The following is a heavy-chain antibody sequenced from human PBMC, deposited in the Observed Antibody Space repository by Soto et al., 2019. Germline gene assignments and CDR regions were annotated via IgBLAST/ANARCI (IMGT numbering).Heavy chain of an antibody. CDR3: ARGRYSSCWYGYFEI. CDR1: GGAISSGGYY. J-gene: IGHJ2*01. Sequence: QVQLQESGPGLVKPSQTLSLTCTVSGGAISSGGYYWSWIRQHPGKGLEWIGYIYYSGSTYSTPSLKSRVTISVDTSKNQFSLELSSVTDADTAVYYCARGRYSSCWYGYFEIWGLGTLATVSS. V-gene: IGHV4-31*03. CDR2: IYYSGST. D-gene: IGHD6-19*01.